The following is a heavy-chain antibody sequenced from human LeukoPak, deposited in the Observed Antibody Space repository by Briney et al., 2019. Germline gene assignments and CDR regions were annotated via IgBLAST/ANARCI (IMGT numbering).Heavy chain of an antibody. V-gene: IGHV3-30*04. CDR2: ISYDGSNK. Sequence: GRSLRLSCAAYGFVFNNYAMHWVRQAPGKGLEWVAVISYDGSNKYYADSVKGLFTISRDNSRDTLYLQMNSLRGDDTAVCYGARGVVRGELWFRWDFDSWGQGTLVTVSS. CDR1: GFVFNNYA. D-gene: IGHD5-18*01. CDR3: ARGVVRGELWFRWDFDS. J-gene: IGHJ4*02.